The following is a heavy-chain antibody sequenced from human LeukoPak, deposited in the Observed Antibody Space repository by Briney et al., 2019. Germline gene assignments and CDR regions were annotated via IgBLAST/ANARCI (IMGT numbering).Heavy chain of an antibody. D-gene: IGHD2-2*01. CDR3: ARERTIGYCSSTSCRGNFDP. J-gene: IGHJ5*02. Sequence: MTSQTLSLTCTVSGGSISSGSYDWGWIREPAGKGLEWIGRIYTSGSTNYNPSLKSRVTISVDRSKNQFSLKLSSVTAADTAVYYCARERTIGYCSSTSCRGNFDPWGQGTLVTVSS. V-gene: IGHV4-61*02. CDR1: GGSISSGSYD. CDR2: IYTSGST.